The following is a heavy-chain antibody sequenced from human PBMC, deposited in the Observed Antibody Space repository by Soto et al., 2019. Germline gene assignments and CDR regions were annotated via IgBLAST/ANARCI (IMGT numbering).Heavy chain of an antibody. CDR1: VCSVSSGSYY. V-gene: IGHV4-61*01. Sequence: LSLTSTVSVCSVSSGSYYWSWILQPPGKGLEWIGYIYYSWSTNDNPTLKSRVTRSEDTSKNQFPLKRSSVAAADTAVYYCARRRGSRTTVTNWFDPWGQGTLVTVSS. CDR2: IYYSWST. D-gene: IGHD4-17*01. J-gene: IGHJ5*02. CDR3: ARRRGSRTTVTNWFDP.